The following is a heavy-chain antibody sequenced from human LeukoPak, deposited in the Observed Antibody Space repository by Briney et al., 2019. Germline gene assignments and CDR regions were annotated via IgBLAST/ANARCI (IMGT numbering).Heavy chain of an antibody. CDR1: GFSIRSSR. Sequence: QPGGSLRLSCAVSGFSIRSSRMSWVRQTPGKGLEWVADMNEDGSVTWYADSVKGRFTVSRDNAKNSVDLQMSSLRAEDTAVYYCARDPAWGAIDYWGQGTLVTVSS. D-gene: IGHD7-27*01. CDR3: ARDPAWGAIDY. J-gene: IGHJ4*02. CDR2: MNEDGSVT. V-gene: IGHV3-7*01.